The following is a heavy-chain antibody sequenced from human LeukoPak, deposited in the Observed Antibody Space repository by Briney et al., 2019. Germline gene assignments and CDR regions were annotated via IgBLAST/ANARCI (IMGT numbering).Heavy chain of an antibody. CDR2: ISSSSSYI. D-gene: IGHD3-10*01. CDR1: GFTFSSYS. Sequence: PGGSLRLSCAASGFTFSSYSMNWVRQAPGKGLEWVSSISSSSSYIYYADSVKGRFTISRDNAKNSLYLQMNSLRAEDTAVYYCARVLLWFGEALDYGMDVWGQGTTVTVSS. J-gene: IGHJ6*02. CDR3: ARVLLWFGEALDYGMDV. V-gene: IGHV3-21*01.